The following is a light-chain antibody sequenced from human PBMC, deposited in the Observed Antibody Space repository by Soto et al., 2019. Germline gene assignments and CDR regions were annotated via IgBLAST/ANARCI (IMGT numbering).Light chain of an antibody. CDR2: KAS. J-gene: IGKJ1*01. CDR1: QSIRSW. V-gene: IGKV1-5*03. Sequence: DIQMTQSPSTLSASVGDRVTITCRASQSIRSWLAWYQQKPGKAPKLLIYKASSLESGVPSRFSGSGSGTEFTLTISSLQPDDFATYYCQQYNSYPWTFGQGTNVEIK. CDR3: QQYNSYPWT.